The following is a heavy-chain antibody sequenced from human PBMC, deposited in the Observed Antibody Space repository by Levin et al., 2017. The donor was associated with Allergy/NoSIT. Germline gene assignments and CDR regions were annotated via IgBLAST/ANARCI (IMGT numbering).Heavy chain of an antibody. CDR1: GGTFSSHA. CDR2: IRPIFGTA. D-gene: IGHD2-2*01. Sequence: SVKVSCKASGGTFSSHAINWVRQAPGQGLEWMGGIRPIFGTANYAQKFQGRVTITADESTSTSYMELSSLRSEDTAVYFCSMEANIVVVPAAGDASDIWGQGTLVTVSS. V-gene: IGHV1-69*13. J-gene: IGHJ3*02. CDR3: SMEANIVVVPAAGDASDI.